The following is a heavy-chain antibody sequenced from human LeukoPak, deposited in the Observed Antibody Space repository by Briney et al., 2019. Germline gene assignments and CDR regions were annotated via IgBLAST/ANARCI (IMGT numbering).Heavy chain of an antibody. J-gene: IGHJ4*02. Sequence: GESLKISCEGSGYRFSSYWIGWVRQMPGKGLEWMGIIYPGDSDTKYSPSFQGLVTMSVDKSISTAYLQWSSLKASDTAIYYCARLLKGSLAYLEYWGQGTLVTVSS. V-gene: IGHV5-51*01. CDR2: IYPGDSDT. CDR3: ARLLKGSLAYLEY. CDR1: GYRFSSYW. D-gene: IGHD3-10*01.